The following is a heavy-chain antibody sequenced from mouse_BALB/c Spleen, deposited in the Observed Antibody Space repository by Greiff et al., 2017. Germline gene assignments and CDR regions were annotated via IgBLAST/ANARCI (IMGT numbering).Heavy chain of an antibody. CDR2: ISSGGST. J-gene: IGHJ3*01. Sequence: EVKLMESGGGLVKPGGSLKLSCAASGFTFSSYAMSWVRQTPEKRLEWVASISSGGSTYYPDSVKGRFTISRDNARNILYLQMSSLRSEDTAMYYCALWSPFAYWGQGTLVTVSA. CDR1: GFTFSSYA. D-gene: IGHD1-1*02. V-gene: IGHV5-6-5*01. CDR3: ALWSPFAY.